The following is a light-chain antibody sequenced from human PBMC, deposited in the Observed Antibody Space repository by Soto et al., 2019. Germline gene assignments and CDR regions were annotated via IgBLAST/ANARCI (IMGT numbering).Light chain of an antibody. V-gene: IGLV1-40*01. Sequence: QAVLTQPPSLSGAPGQRVTFSCTGSSSNIGAGCDVHWYQQLPGTAPKLLIYGNSTRPSGAPDRFSGSKSGTSASLAITGLQAEDAADYYCQSYDSSLSGYVFGTGTKVTV. J-gene: IGLJ1*01. CDR1: SSNIGAGCD. CDR2: GNS. CDR3: QSYDSSLSGYV.